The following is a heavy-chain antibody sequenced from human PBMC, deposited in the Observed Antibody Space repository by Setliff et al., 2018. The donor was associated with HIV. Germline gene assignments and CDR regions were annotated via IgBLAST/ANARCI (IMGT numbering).Heavy chain of an antibody. Sequence: SGPTLVNPTQTLTLTCTFSGFSLSTSGTAVGWIRQPPGKALEWLAILYWDDDKRYTPSLNNRLTITKGTSKNQVVLTMTNVDPVDTATYFCARRAGSSWFRFYFDYWGQGALVTVSS. V-gene: IGHV2-5*02. CDR1: GFSLSTSGTA. D-gene: IGHD6-13*01. CDR2: LYWDDDK. J-gene: IGHJ4*02. CDR3: ARRAGSSWFRFYFDY.